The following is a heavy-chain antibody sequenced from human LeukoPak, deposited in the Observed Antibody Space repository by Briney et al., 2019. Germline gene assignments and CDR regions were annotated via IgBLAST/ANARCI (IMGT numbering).Heavy chain of an antibody. J-gene: IGHJ6*03. CDR2: INHSGST. CDR3: ARDYYGSGSSCYMDV. CDR1: GGSFSGYY. Sequence: SETLSLTCAVYGGSFSGYYWSWIRQPPGKGLEWIGEINHSGSTNYNPSLKSRVTISVDTSKNQFSLKLNSVTAADTAVYYCARDYYGSGSSCYMDVWGKGTTVTISS. V-gene: IGHV4-34*01. D-gene: IGHD3-10*01.